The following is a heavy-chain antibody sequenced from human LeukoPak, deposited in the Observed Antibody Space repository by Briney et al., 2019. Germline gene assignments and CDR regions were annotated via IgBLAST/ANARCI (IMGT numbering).Heavy chain of an antibody. D-gene: IGHD2-15*01. CDR2: LNPNSGVT. J-gene: IGHJ4*02. V-gene: IGHV1-2*02. CDR1: GYTFTSYG. CDR3: AGEYCSGGNCRQGFDF. Sequence: ASVKVSCKASGYTFTSYGISWVRQAPGQGLEYMGWLNPNSGVTNHAQIFQGRVTLTRDTSISTAYMELSSLRSDDSAVYYCAGEYCSGGNCRQGFDFWGQGTLVTVSS.